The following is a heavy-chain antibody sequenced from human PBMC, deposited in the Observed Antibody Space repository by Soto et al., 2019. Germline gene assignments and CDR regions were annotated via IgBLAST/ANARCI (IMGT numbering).Heavy chain of an antibody. V-gene: IGHV3-23*01. CDR3: AKVRPSLRGKGRGAMDV. D-gene: IGHD3-10*01. CDR1: GFIFSSYA. J-gene: IGHJ6*02. Sequence: EVRLLESGGGLVQPGGSLRLSCAASGFIFSSYAMSWVRQSPGNGLEWVSAISGTGGSTYYANSVKGHFTVSRENSKDTLYLQMHGLRADDTAVYYCAKVRPSLRGKGRGAMDVWGQGTTVTVSS. CDR2: ISGTGGST.